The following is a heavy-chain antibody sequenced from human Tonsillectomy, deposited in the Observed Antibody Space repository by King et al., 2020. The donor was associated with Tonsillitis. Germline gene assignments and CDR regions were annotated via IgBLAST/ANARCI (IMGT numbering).Heavy chain of an antibody. Sequence: QLVQSGGGVVQPGGSLRLSCAASGFTFDDYAMHWVRQAPGKGLEWVSLISGDGGSTNYADSVKGRFTISRDNSKNSLYLRMNSLRTEDTALYYCAKNYYASGSYYKDAYMDVWGKGTTVTVSS. J-gene: IGHJ6*03. D-gene: IGHD3-10*01. CDR3: AKNYYASGSYYKDAYMDV. CDR2: ISGDGGST. CDR1: GFTFDDYA. V-gene: IGHV3-43*02.